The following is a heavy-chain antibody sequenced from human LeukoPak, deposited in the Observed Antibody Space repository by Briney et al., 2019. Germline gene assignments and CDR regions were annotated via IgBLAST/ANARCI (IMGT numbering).Heavy chain of an antibody. J-gene: IGHJ6*03. CDR1: GGTFSSYA. V-gene: IGHV1-69*05. Sequence: SVKVSCKASGGTFSSYALSWVRQAPGQGLEWMGGIIPIFGTANYAQKFQGRVTITTDESTSTAYMELSSLRSEDTAVYYCARSFGDPGGSYYYMDVWGKGTTVTVSS. CDR3: ARSFGDPGGSYYYMDV. CDR2: IIPIFGTA. D-gene: IGHD3-10*01.